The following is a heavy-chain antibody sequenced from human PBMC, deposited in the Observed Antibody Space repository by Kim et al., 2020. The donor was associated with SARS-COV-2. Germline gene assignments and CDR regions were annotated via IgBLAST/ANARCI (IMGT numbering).Heavy chain of an antibody. V-gene: IGHV3-33*08. CDR3: ARENWGNYDY. D-gene: IGHD7-27*01. CDR1: GFTFNNYG. Sequence: GGSLRLSCAASGFTFNNYGMHWVRQTPAKGLEWVAVISYDGSNEYYADSVKGRFTISRDNSKNTLYLQMNSLEAEDTVVYYCARENWGNYDYWGQGTLVTVSS. CDR2: ISYDGSNE. J-gene: IGHJ4*02.